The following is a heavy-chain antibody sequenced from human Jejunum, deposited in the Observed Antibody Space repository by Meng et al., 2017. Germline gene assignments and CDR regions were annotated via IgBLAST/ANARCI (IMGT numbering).Heavy chain of an antibody. J-gene: IGHJ4*02. CDR3: VAREGYNSPSLGY. V-gene: IGHV4-31*03. D-gene: IGHD5-24*01. Sequence: QVQLQESGPGLVKPSQTLSLTYPVTGGSLSRGGYYWNWIRQHAGRGLEWIGYIYYTGRTDYNPSLRSRVTISRDTSKNQFSLMVTPVTAADTAMYFCVAREGYNSPSLGYWGQGNLVTVSS. CDR1: GGSLSRGGYY. CDR2: IYYTGRT.